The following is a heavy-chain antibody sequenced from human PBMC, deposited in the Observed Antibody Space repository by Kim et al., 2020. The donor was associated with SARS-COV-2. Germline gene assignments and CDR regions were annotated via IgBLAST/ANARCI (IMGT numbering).Heavy chain of an antibody. CDR2: ISSSSSTI. J-gene: IGHJ2*01. CDR3: ARAPQSYDILTGYYPDWYFDL. V-gene: IGHV3-48*04. Sequence: GGSLRLSCAASGFTFSSYSMNWVRQAPGKGLEWVSYISSSSSTIYYADSVKGRFTISRDNAKNSLYLQMNSLRAEDTAVYYCARAPQSYDILTGYYPDWYFDLWGRGTLVTVSS. D-gene: IGHD3-9*01. CDR1: GFTFSSYS.